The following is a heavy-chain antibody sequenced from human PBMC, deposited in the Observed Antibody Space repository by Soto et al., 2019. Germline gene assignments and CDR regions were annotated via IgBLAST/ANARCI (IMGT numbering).Heavy chain of an antibody. CDR1: GFTFSAHY. D-gene: IGHD1-26*01. Sequence: EVQLVESGGGLVQPGGSLRLSCAASGFTFSAHYMDWVRQAPVKGLEWVGRIKNKANSYTTEYAASVEGRFTISREDSQNSLYLQMNSLKTEDTDVYYCARVSLVGPSGGRYFDYWGQGSQVVVSS. CDR2: IKNKANSYTT. CDR3: ARVSLVGPSGGRYFDY. J-gene: IGHJ4*02. V-gene: IGHV3-72*01.